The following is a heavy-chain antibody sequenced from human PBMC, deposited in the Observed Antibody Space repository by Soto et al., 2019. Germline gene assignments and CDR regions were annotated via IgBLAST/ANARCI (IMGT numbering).Heavy chain of an antibody. CDR2: ISAYNGNT. CDR3: ARGDIVVVPAAPYYYYGMDV. Sequence: ASVKVSCKASGYTFTSYGISWVRQAPGQGLEWMGWISAYNGNTNYAQKLQGRVTMTTDTSTSTAYMGLRSLRSDDTAVYYCARGDIVVVPAAPYYYYGMDVWGQGTTVTVSS. CDR1: GYTFTSYG. V-gene: IGHV1-18*01. J-gene: IGHJ6*02. D-gene: IGHD2-2*01.